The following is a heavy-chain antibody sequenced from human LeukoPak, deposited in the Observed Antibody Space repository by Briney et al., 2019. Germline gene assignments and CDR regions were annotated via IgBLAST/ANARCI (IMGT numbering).Heavy chain of an antibody. CDR3: ARDHVVVVAALIDY. J-gene: IGHJ4*02. Sequence: ASVKVSCKASGYTFTSYGIGWVRQAPGQGLEWMGWISAYNGNTNYAQKLQGRVTMTTDTSTSTAYMELRSLRSDDTAVYYCARDHVVVVAALIDYWGQGTLVTVSS. D-gene: IGHD2-15*01. V-gene: IGHV1-18*01. CDR1: GYTFTSYG. CDR2: ISAYNGNT.